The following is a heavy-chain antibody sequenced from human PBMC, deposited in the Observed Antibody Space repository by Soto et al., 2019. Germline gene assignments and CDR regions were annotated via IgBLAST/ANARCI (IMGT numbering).Heavy chain of an antibody. D-gene: IGHD4-17*01. J-gene: IGHJ3*02. CDR2: ISGGGGST. V-gene: IGHV3-23*01. Sequence: LRLSCAASGFTFSSYAMSWVRQAPGKGLEWVSAISGGGGSTYYADSVKGRFTISRDNSKNTLYLQMSSLRAEDTAVYYCAKDRSYGDPQHDAFDIWGQGTMVTVSS. CDR1: GFTFSSYA. CDR3: AKDRSYGDPQHDAFDI.